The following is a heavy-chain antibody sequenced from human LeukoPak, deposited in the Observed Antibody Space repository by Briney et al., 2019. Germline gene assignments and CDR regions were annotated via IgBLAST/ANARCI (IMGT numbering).Heavy chain of an antibody. CDR1: GGSFSGYY. CDR2: IYYSGST. V-gene: IGHV4-59*12. J-gene: IGHJ2*01. CDR3: ARRIATAPRWYFDP. D-gene: IGHD6-13*01. Sequence: SETLSLTCAVYGGSFSGYYWSWIRQPPGKGLEWIGYIYYSGSTNYNPSLKSRVTISLDTSKNQFSLKLSSVTAADTAVYYCARRIATAPRWYFDPWGRGTLITVSS.